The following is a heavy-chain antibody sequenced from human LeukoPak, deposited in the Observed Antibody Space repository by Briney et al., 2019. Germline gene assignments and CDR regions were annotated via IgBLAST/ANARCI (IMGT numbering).Heavy chain of an antibody. Sequence: ASVKVSCKASGYTFTSYGISWVRQAPGQGLEWMGWISAYNGNTNYAQKLQGRVTMTTDTSTSTAYMELRSLRSDDTAVYYCAKIPSTLRFLERPTIPYYFDYWGQGSLVTVSS. J-gene: IGHJ4*02. V-gene: IGHV1-18*01. CDR3: AKIPSTLRFLERPTIPYYFDY. CDR1: GYTFTSYG. CDR2: ISAYNGNT. D-gene: IGHD3-3*01.